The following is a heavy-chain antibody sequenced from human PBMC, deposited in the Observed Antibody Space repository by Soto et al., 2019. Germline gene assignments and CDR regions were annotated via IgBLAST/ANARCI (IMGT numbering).Heavy chain of an antibody. Sequence: SVKVSCKASGFTFTSSAVQWVRQARGQRLEWIGWIVVGSGNTNYAQKFQERVTITRDMSTSTAYMELSSLRSEDTAVYYCAADRRGSSPSGYYYYYYGMDAWGQGTTVTVSS. CDR3: AADRRGSSPSGYYYYYYGMDA. D-gene: IGHD6-6*01. CDR1: GFTFTSSA. V-gene: IGHV1-58*01. CDR2: IVVGSGNT. J-gene: IGHJ6*02.